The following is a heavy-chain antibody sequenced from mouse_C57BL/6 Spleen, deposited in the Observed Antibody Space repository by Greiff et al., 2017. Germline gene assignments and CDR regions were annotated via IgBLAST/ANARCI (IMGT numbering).Heavy chain of an antibody. CDR2: IHPSASDT. CDR1: GYTFTSYW. CDR3: ARSFITTVVYFDY. D-gene: IGHD1-1*01. V-gene: IGHV1-74*01. J-gene: IGHJ2*01. Sequence: QVQLKQPGAELVKPGASVKVSCKASGYTFTSYWMHWVKQRPGQGLEWIGRIHPSASDTNYNQKFKGKATLTVDKSSSTADMQLCSLTSEDSAVYYWARSFITTVVYFDYWGQGTTLTVSS.